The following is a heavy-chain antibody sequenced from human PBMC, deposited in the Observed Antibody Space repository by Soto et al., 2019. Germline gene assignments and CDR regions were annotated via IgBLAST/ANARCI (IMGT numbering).Heavy chain of an antibody. D-gene: IGHD5-12*01. V-gene: IGHV4-59*01. J-gene: IGHJ5*02. CDR1: GVSISSYY. CDR3: ARMSGYERHPPPIGWWFDP. Sequence: PSETLSLTCSVSGVSISSYYWSWIRQPPGKGLEWIGYIYYSGSTNYNPSLKSRVTISVDTSKNQFSLKLSSVTAADTAVYYCARMSGYERHPPPIGWWFDPWGQGTLVTVS. CDR2: IYYSGST.